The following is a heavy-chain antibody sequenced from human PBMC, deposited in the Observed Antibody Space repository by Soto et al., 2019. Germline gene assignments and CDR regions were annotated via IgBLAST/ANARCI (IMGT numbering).Heavy chain of an antibody. CDR1: GFTFSSYS. D-gene: IGHD3-10*01. V-gene: IGHV3-21*01. Sequence: GGSLRLSCAASGFTFSSYSMNWVRQAPGKGLEWVSSISSSSSYIYYADSVKGRFTISRDNAKNSLYLQMNSLRAEDTAVYYCARDAEESMVRGVIYHYYGMDVWGQGTTVTVSS. CDR2: ISSSSSYI. J-gene: IGHJ6*02. CDR3: ARDAEESMVRGVIYHYYGMDV.